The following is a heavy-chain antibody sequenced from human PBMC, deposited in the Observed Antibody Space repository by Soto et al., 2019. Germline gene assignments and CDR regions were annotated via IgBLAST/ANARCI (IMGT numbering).Heavy chain of an antibody. CDR3: TRAESPDTAYFSDY. V-gene: IGHV3-15*01. J-gene: IGHJ4*02. Sequence: GGSLRLSCAASGFTFSNAWMSWVRQAPGKGLEWVGRIKSKTDGGTTDYAAPVKGRFTISRDDSKNTLYLQMNRLYTEDSAVYYCTRAESPDTAYFSDYWGQGTLVTVSS. CDR2: IKSKTDGGTT. D-gene: IGHD3-3*01. CDR1: GFTFSNAW.